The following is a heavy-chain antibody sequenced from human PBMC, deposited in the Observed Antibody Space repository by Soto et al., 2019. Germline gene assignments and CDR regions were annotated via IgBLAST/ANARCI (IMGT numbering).Heavy chain of an antibody. CDR3: AHRGGATVGLYYFDY. V-gene: IGHV2-5*01. CDR2: IYWHDDK. CDR1: GFSLSTTGVG. Sequence: QITLKESGPTLVKPTQTLTLTCTFSGFSLSTTGVGVSWIRQPPGKALEWLALIYWHDDKRYSPSLKSRLTITKDTSKNQVILTKTNMDPVDTATYYGAHRGGATVGLYYFDYWGQGALVTVSS. J-gene: IGHJ4*02. D-gene: IGHD3-16*01.